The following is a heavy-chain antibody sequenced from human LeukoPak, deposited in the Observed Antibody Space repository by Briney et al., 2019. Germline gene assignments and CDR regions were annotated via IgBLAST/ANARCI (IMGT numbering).Heavy chain of an antibody. V-gene: IGHV3-23*01. Sequence: GGSLRLSCAASGFIFNNYGLIWVRQAPGKGLEWLSAISNDGGGTQYADFVEGRFTISRDNSKNTLFLQMSSLRAEDTALYYCAKGSSGYFADLWGQGTLVPVSS. D-gene: IGHD3-22*01. CDR1: GFIFNNYG. CDR2: ISNDGGGT. J-gene: IGHJ5*02. CDR3: AKGSSGYFADL.